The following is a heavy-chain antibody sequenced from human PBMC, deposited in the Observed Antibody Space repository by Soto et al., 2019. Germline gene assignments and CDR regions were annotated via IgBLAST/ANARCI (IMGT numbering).Heavy chain of an antibody. V-gene: IGHV1-3*01. CDR1: GYTFTSYA. J-gene: IGHJ5*02. CDR3: ARDVYSSGWYLQDWFDP. Sequence: ASVKVSCKASGYTFTSYAMHWGRQAPGQRLEWMGWINAGNGNTKYSQKFQGRVTITRDTSASSAYMELGSLRSEDTAVYYCARDVYSSGWYLQDWFDPWGQGTQVTVSS. CDR2: INAGNGNT. D-gene: IGHD6-19*01.